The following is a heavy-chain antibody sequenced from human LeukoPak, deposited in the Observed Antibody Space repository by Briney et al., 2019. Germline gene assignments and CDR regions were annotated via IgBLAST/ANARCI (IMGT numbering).Heavy chain of an antibody. CDR2: FDPKDGET. CDR3: ATDLGLQNDY. Sequence: ASVKVSCKVSGYTLTELSMHWVRQAPGKGLEWMGGFDPKDGETIYAQKFRGRATMTEDTSTDTAYMELSSLRSEDTAVYYCATDLGLQNDYWGQGTLVTVSS. CDR1: GYTLTELS. J-gene: IGHJ4*02. V-gene: IGHV1-24*01.